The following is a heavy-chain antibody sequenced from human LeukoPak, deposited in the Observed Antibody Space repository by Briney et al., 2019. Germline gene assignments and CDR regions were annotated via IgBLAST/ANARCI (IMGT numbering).Heavy chain of an antibody. CDR3: ASAERRITIFGVVRTYYFDY. D-gene: IGHD3-3*01. V-gene: IGHV3-7*03. J-gene: IGHJ4*02. Sequence: QSGGSLRLSCAASGFTFSSYWMSWVRQAPGKGLEWVANIKQDGSEKYYVDSVKGRFTISRDNAKNSLYLQMNSLRAEDTAVYYCASAERRITIFGVVRTYYFDYWGQGTLVTVSS. CDR1: GFTFSSYW. CDR2: IKQDGSEK.